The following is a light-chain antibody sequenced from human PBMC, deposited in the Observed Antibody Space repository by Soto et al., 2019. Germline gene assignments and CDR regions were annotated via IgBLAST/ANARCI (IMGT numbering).Light chain of an antibody. CDR2: AAS. CDR1: QSINTY. J-gene: IGKJ2*01. V-gene: IGKV1-39*01. Sequence: DTQMTQSPSSLSASVGDRVTITCRASQSINTYLNWYQQKPGEAPNLLIYAASSLQSGVPPRSSGSGSETHFTLTINSLQPEDFATYYCQQTASTPYTFGQGT. CDR3: QQTASTPYT.